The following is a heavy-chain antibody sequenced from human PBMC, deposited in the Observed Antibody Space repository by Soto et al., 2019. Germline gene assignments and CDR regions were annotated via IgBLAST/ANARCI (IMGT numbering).Heavy chain of an antibody. J-gene: IGHJ4*02. V-gene: IGHV4-31*03. D-gene: IGHD6-13*01. CDR1: GGSINSGGYY. CDR3: ARGYRQSGYSSSWVFDY. Sequence: QVQLRESGPGLVKPSQTLSLTCTVSGGSINSGGYYWNWIRQHPGKGLEWIGYMYYSGSTYYNPSLRIRVIISADTSENHFSLKLSSVTAADTAVYFWARGYRQSGYSSSWVFDYWGQGTLVNVSS. CDR2: MYYSGST.